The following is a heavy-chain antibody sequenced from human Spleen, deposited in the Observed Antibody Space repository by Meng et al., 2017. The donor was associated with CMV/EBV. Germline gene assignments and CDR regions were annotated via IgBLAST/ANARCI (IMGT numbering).Heavy chain of an antibody. D-gene: IGHD3-3*01. CDR2: IKQDGSEK. Sequence: WMSWVRQAPGKGLEWVANIKQDGSEKYYVDSVKGRFTISRDNAKNSLYLQMNSLRAEDTAVYYCARKIQQIRFLEWLQSYYYYGMDVWGQGTTVTVSS. CDR1: W. CDR3: ARKIQQIRFLEWLQSYYYYGMDV. J-gene: IGHJ6*02. V-gene: IGHV3-7*01.